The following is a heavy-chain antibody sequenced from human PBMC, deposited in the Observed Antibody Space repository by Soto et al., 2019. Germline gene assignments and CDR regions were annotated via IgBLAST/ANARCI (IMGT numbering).Heavy chain of an antibody. V-gene: IGHV3-23*01. Sequence: GGSLRLSCAASGFTFSSYAMSWVRQAPGKGLEWVSTISGSGGSTYYADSVKGRFTISRDNSRNTLYLQMNSLRAEDTAVYYCAKASCSSTGCPVVGYFDYWGQGTLVTVSS. CDR3: AKASCSSTGCPVVGYFDY. J-gene: IGHJ4*02. D-gene: IGHD2-2*01. CDR2: ISGSGGST. CDR1: GFTFSSYA.